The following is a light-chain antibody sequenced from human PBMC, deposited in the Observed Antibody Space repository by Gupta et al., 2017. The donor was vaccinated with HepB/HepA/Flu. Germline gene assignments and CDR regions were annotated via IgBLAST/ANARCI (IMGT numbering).Light chain of an antibody. Sequence: QSALTQLRPVSAAPGQSVTISCTATSNNIGLYNYVSFYQHHPGNAPKLIISDVNKRPSGVPDLFSGSKSGNTASLTSAGLQAEDEANYCGCSYAGTYALVFGGGTKMTVL. J-gene: IGLJ2*01. CDR1: SNNIGLYNY. CDR3: CSYAGTYALV. CDR2: DVN. V-gene: IGLV2-11*01.